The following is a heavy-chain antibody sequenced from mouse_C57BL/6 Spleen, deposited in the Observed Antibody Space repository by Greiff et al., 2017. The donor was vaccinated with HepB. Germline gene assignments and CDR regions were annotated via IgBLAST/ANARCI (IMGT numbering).Heavy chain of an antibody. CDR1: GYAFSSYW. Sequence: VQLQQSGAELVKPGASVKISCKASGYAFSSYWMNWVKQRPGKGLEWIGQIYPGDGDTNYNGKFKGKATLTADKSSSTAYMQLSSLTSEDSAVYFCARHYYDYDGAWFAYWGQGTLVTVSA. CDR2: IYPGDGDT. J-gene: IGHJ3*01. CDR3: ARHYYDYDGAWFAY. V-gene: IGHV1-80*01. D-gene: IGHD2-4*01.